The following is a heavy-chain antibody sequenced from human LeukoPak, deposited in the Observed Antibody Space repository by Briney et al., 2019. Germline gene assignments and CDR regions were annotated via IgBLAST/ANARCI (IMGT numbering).Heavy chain of an antibody. D-gene: IGHD3-10*01. J-gene: IGHJ5*02. V-gene: IGHV3-7*03. Sequence: GGSLRLSCAASGFTFSSYWMSWVRQAPGKGLEWVANIKQDGSEKYYVDSVKGRFTISRDNAKNSLYLQMNSLRAEDTAVYYCAKPRLSGDKYNWFDPWGQGTLVTVSS. CDR3: AKPRLSGDKYNWFDP. CDR2: IKQDGSEK. CDR1: GFTFSSYW.